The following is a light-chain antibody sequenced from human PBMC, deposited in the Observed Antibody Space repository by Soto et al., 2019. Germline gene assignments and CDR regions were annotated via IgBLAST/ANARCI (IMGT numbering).Light chain of an antibody. J-gene: IGKJ4*01. CDR2: RAS. Sequence: EIVMTQSPATLSVSPGERATLSCRASQSVSSSYLAWYQQKPGQAPKVLIYRASSRATGIPDRFSGSGSGTDFTLTISRXEPEDFAVYYCQQYGSSPLTFGGGTKVDIK. CDR3: QQYGSSPLT. CDR1: QSVSSSY. V-gene: IGKV3-20*01.